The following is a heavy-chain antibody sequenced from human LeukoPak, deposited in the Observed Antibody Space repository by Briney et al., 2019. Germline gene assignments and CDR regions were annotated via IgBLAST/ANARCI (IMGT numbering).Heavy chain of an antibody. D-gene: IGHD2-8*01. Sequence: PGGSLRLSCAASGFTFSTYNMNWVRQAPGKGLEWVSSISSSSSYIYYADSVKGRFTISRDNAKNSLYLQMNSLRAEDTAVYYCAREWSRFTPPDYWGQGTLVTVSS. CDR2: ISSSSSYI. CDR3: AREWSRFTPPDY. CDR1: GFTFSTYN. V-gene: IGHV3-21*01. J-gene: IGHJ4*02.